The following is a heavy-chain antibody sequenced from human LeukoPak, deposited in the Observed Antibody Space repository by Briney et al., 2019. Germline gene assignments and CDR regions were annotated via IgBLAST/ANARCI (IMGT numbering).Heavy chain of an antibody. J-gene: IGHJ5*02. V-gene: IGHV3-53*01. D-gene: IGHD2-2*01. CDR3: ARWVGYCSSTSCYDGDNWFDP. CDR1: GFTVSGNY. CDR2: IYSGGST. Sequence: QPGGSLRLSCAASGFTVSGNYMSWVRQAPWKGLEWVSVIYSGGSTYYADSVKGRFTISRDNAKNSLYLQMNSLRAEDTAVYYCARWVGYCSSTSCYDGDNWFDPWGQGTLVTVSS.